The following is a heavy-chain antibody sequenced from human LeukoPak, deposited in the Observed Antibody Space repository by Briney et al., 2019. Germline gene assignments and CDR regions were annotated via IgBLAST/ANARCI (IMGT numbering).Heavy chain of an antibody. V-gene: IGHV4-59*01. Sequence: SETLSLTCTVSGGSISSYYWSWIRQPPGKGLEWIGYVYHTGSTKFNPSLNGRVSISRDTSNNFFSLRLRSVTAADTAVYFCARGRVSSSAWYSTYYYFFYMDFLGKGTTVTVSS. D-gene: IGHD4-11*01. CDR2: VYHTGST. CDR3: ARGRVSSSAWYSTYYYFFYMDF. CDR1: GGSISSYY. J-gene: IGHJ6*03.